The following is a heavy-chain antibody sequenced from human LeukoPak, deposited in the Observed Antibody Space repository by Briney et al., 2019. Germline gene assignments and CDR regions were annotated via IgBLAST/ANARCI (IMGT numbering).Heavy chain of an antibody. Sequence: SGGSLRLSCEASGFTFSSYDMHWVRQAPGKGLEWVAVIWYDGSNKYYTDSVKGRFTISRDNPKNTLYLQMNSLRAEDTAAYYCARDLGAVTGNFDYWGQGTLVTVSS. CDR2: IWYDGSNK. CDR3: ARDLGAVTGNFDY. D-gene: IGHD6-19*01. J-gene: IGHJ4*02. V-gene: IGHV3-33*01. CDR1: GFTFSSYD.